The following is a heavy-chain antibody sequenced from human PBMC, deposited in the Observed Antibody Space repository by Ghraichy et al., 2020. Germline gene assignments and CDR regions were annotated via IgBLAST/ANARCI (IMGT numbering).Heavy chain of an antibody. V-gene: IGHV2-26*01. CDR2: IFSNDEK. Sequence: SGPTLVKPTETLTLTCTVSGFSLSNSKVGVSWIRQPPGKALEWLAHIFSNDEKSYSTPLKTRLTISKDTSNSQVVLTMTNMDPVDTGTYFCARSYFTTVINAGRANFDFWCQGTLVTVSS. J-gene: IGHJ4*02. CDR3: ARSYFTTVINAGRANFDF. D-gene: IGHD4-23*01. CDR1: GFSLSNSKVG.